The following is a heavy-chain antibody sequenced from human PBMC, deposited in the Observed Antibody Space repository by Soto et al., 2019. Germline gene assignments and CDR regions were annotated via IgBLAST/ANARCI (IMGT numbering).Heavy chain of an antibody. J-gene: IGHJ4*02. CDR1: GFTFSSYG. CDR3: AKGPAWEYYFDS. V-gene: IGHV3-30*18. CDR2: ISYDGSNK. D-gene: IGHD1-26*01. Sequence: GGSLRLSCAASGFTFSSYGMHWVRQAPGKGLEWVAVISYDGSNKYYADSVKGRFTISRDNSKNTLYLQMNSLRAEDTAVYYCAKGPAWEYYFDSWGQGTRVTVSS.